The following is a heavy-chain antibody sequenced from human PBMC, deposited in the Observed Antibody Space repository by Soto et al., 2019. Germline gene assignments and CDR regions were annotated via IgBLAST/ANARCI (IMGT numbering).Heavy chain of an antibody. Sequence: ASVKVSCKASGVTFSSYTISWVRHAPGQELEWMGWINPNSGGTNYAQKFQGWVTMTSDTYISTAYMELSRLRSDDTAVYYCARDGAYCSGGSCYYYYYGMDVWGQGTTVTVSS. D-gene: IGHD2-15*01. CDR2: INPNSGGT. CDR3: ARDGAYCSGGSCYYYYYGMDV. CDR1: GVTFSSYT. V-gene: IGHV1-2*04. J-gene: IGHJ6*02.